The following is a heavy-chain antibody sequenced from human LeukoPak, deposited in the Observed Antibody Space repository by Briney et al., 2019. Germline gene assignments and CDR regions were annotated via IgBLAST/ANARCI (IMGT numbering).Heavy chain of an antibody. CDR3: ARDNSASVTWWFDP. CDR2: INPTGSKT. D-gene: IGHD2-21*01. J-gene: IGHJ5*02. V-gene: IGHV1-46*03. Sequence: ASVQVSCKASGYTFTNHYMHWVRQAPGQGLEWMAIINPTGSKTWYAQKFQGRVTLTRDTSTNTDYMELSSVRSEDTAVYYCARDNSASVTWWFDPWGQGTLVTVSS. CDR1: GYTFTNHY.